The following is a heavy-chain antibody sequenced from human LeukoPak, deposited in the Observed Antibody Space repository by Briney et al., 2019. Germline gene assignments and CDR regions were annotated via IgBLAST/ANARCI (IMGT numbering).Heavy chain of an antibody. J-gene: IGHJ4*02. Sequence: SETLSLTCTVSGYSISSGYYWGWIRQPPGKGLEWIGSIYHSGSTYYNPSLKSRVTISVDTSKNQFSLKLSSVTAADTAVYYCARDLYDSSGYYWVDYWGQGTLVTVSS. CDR3: ARDLYDSSGYYWVDY. V-gene: IGHV4-38-2*02. CDR1: GYSISSGYY. CDR2: IYHSGST. D-gene: IGHD3-22*01.